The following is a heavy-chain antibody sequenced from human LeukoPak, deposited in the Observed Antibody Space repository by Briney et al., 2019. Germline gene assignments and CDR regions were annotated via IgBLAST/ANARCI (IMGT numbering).Heavy chain of an antibody. D-gene: IGHD5-18*01. CDR3: ARHKSDTAMTYYFDY. V-gene: IGHV5-51*01. CDR2: IYPGDSDT. J-gene: IGHJ4*02. Sequence: GESLKISCKGSGYTFTSYWIGWVRQMPGKGLEWVGIIYPGDSDTRYSPSFQGQVTFSADKSISTAYLQWSSLKASDTAMYYCARHKSDTAMTYYFDYWGQGTLVTVSS. CDR1: GYTFTSYW.